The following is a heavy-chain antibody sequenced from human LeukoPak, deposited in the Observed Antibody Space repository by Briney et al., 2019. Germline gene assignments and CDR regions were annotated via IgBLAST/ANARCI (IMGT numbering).Heavy chain of an antibody. J-gene: IGHJ4*02. CDR3: ARGSYSSGWYY. V-gene: IGHV4-39*07. D-gene: IGHD6-19*01. Sequence: PSETLSLTCTVSGGSISSSSYYWGWIRQPPGKGLEWIGSIYYSGSTYYNPSLKSRVTISVDTSKNQFSLKLSSVTAADTAVYYCARGSYSSGWYYRGQGTLVTVSS. CDR2: IYYSGST. CDR1: GGSISSSSYY.